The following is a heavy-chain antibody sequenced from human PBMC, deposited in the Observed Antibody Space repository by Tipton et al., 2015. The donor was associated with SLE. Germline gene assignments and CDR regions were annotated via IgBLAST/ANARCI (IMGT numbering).Heavy chain of an antibody. V-gene: IGHV3-48*01. CDR3: AREPSTRIALVYYGMDV. CDR2: ISSSSSTI. D-gene: IGHD6-13*01. CDR1: GFTFNNFA. Sequence: SLRLSCAASGFTFNNFAMCWVRQAPGRGLEWVSSISSSSSTIYYADSVKGRFTISRDNAKNSLYLQMNSLRAEDTAVYYCAREPSTRIALVYYGMDVWGQGTTVTVSS. J-gene: IGHJ6*02.